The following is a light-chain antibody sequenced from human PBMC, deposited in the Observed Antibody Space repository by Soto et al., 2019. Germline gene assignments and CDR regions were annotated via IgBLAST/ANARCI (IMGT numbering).Light chain of an antibody. Sequence: EIVLTQSPATLSLSPGERATLSCRASQRVSTSLAWYQQKPGQAPRLLIYDASNRATGIPARFSGSGSGTAFTLTSSSLEPEDFGVYYCQQRSNWPLTFGPGTKVDIK. CDR1: QRVSTS. CDR2: DAS. V-gene: IGKV3-11*01. CDR3: QQRSNWPLT. J-gene: IGKJ3*01.